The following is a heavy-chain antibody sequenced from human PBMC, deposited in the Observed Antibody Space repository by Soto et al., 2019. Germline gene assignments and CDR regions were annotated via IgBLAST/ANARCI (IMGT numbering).Heavy chain of an antibody. D-gene: IGHD3-22*01. V-gene: IGHV3-66*01. CDR1: GFTVSSNY. CDR2: IYSGGST. CDR3: ARDGYDSSGYYPESFQH. J-gene: IGHJ1*01. Sequence: EVQLVESGGGLVQPGGSLRLSCAASGFTVSSNYMSWVRQAPGKGLEWVSVIYSGGSTYYADSVKGRFTISRDNSKNTLYLQMNSLRAEDTAVYYCARDGYDSSGYYPESFQHWGQGTLVTVSS.